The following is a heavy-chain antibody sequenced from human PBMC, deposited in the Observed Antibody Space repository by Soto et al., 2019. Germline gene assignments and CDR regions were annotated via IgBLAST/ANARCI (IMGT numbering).Heavy chain of an antibody. CDR1: GFTFSTYA. Sequence: EVQLLESGGGLVQPGGSLRLSCAASGFTFSTYAMSWVRQAPAGKGLEWVSALSGSGGNTYYADSVKGRFTISRDNPKNTLYLKINSLRAEDTAVYYCAKDGQPFSYVSGSHSFDYWGHGTLVTVSS. CDR2: LSGSGGNT. CDR3: AKDGQPFSYVSGSHSFDY. V-gene: IGHV3-23*01. J-gene: IGHJ4*01. D-gene: IGHD3-10*01.